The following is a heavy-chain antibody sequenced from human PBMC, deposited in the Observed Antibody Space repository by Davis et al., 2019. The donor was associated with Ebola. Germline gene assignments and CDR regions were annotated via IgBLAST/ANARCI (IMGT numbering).Heavy chain of an antibody. V-gene: IGHV3-7*01. J-gene: IGHJ3*02. D-gene: IGHD6-13*01. CDR2: IKQDGSEK. Sequence: GESLKISCAASGFTFSSYWMSWVRQAPGKGLEWVANIKQDGSEKYYVDFVKGRFTISRDNAKNSLYLQMNSLRAEDTAVYYCARGGRGYSSSFEAFDIWGQGTMVTVSS. CDR3: ARGGRGYSSSFEAFDI. CDR1: GFTFSSYW.